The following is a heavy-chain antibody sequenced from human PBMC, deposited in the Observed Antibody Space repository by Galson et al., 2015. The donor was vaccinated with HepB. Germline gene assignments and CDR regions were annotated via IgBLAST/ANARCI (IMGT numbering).Heavy chain of an antibody. CDR2: IKQDGSEK. CDR1: GFTFSSYW. D-gene: IGHD6-19*01. Sequence: SLRLSCAASGFTFSSYWMSWVRQAPGKGLEWVANIKQDGSEKYYVDSVKGRFTISRDNAKNSLYLQMNSLRAEDTAVYYCARDIAVAGNGYYFDYWGQGTLVTVSS. V-gene: IGHV3-7*03. CDR3: ARDIAVAGNGYYFDY. J-gene: IGHJ4*02.